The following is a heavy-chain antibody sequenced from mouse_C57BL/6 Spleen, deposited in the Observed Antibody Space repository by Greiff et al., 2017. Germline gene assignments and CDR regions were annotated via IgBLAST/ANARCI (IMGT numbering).Heavy chain of an antibody. CDR1: GFNIKDYY. CDR2: IDPEDGDT. Sequence: VQLQQSGAELVRPGASVKLSCTASGFNIKDYYMHWVKQRPEQGLEWIGRIDPEDGDTEYAPKFKGKATMTADTSSNTAYLHLSSLTSEDTTVYYCTSLYYYGPATGAYWGQGTLVTVSA. D-gene: IGHD1-1*01. V-gene: IGHV14-1*01. CDR3: TSLYYYGPATGAY. J-gene: IGHJ3*01.